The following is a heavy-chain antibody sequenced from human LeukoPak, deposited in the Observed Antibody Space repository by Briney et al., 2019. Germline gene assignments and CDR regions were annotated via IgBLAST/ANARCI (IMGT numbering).Heavy chain of an antibody. CDR2: INPNSGGT. V-gene: IGHV1-2*02. CDR3: ARANMVRGVGLFFDRNWFDP. J-gene: IGHJ5*02. D-gene: IGHD3-10*01. Sequence: ASVKVSCKASGYTFTGYYMHWVRQAPGQGLESMGWINPNSGGTNYAQKFQGRVTMTRDTSISTAYMELSGLRSDDTAVYYCARANMVRGVGLFFDRNWFDPWGQGTLVTVSS. CDR1: GYTFTGYY.